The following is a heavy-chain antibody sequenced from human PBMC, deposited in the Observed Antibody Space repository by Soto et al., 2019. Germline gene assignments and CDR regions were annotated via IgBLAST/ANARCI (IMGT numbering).Heavy chain of an antibody. CDR1: GGSVSNYL. D-gene: IGHD3-16*01. Sequence: QVQLQESGPGLVKPSETLSLTCTVSGGSVSNYLWSWIRQPPGKGLEWIGYLYHSGSTRYNPSLESRATISVDTSNNFSLKLTSVTAADTALYYCVRDGGPGGNWFGPWGQGILVTVSS. J-gene: IGHJ5*02. V-gene: IGHV4-59*02. CDR3: VRDGGPGGNWFGP. CDR2: LYHSGST.